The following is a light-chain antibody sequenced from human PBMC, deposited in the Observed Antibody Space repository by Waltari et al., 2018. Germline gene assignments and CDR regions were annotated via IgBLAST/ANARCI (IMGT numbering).Light chain of an antibody. CDR3: QHYYNIPLT. CDR1: QGISSY. V-gene: IGKV1-27*01. Sequence: DIQLTQSPSFLSASVGDRVTITCRASQGISSYLAWYQQQPGEAPKLLISWASTRESGVPDRFSGSGSGTDFTLTISTLQAEDVAVYYCQHYYNIPLTFGRGTRVEIK. J-gene: IGKJ4*01. CDR2: WAS.